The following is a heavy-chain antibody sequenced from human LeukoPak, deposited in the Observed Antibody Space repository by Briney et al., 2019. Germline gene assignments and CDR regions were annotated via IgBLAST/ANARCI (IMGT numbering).Heavy chain of an antibody. V-gene: IGHV4-38-2*01. CDR3: ARRGTIAAXX. CDR1: GYSISSGYY. Sequence: KPSETLSLTCAVSGYSISSGYYWGWIRQPPGKGLEWIGSIYHSGSTYYNPSLKSRVTISVDTSKNQFSLKLSSVTAADTAVYYCARRGTIAAXXWGQXTLXT. CDR2: IYHSGST. D-gene: IGHD6-13*01. J-gene: IGHJ4*02.